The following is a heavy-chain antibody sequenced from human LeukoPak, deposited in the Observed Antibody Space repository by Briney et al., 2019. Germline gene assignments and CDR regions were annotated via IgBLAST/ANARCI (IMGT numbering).Heavy chain of an antibody. D-gene: IGHD5-24*01. Sequence: ASVKVSCKASGGTFSSYAISCVRQAPVQGLEWVGGIIPIFGTANYAQKFQGRVTITADKSTSTAYMELSSLRSEDTAVYYCATDRPDGYKNYFDYWGQGTLVTVSS. V-gene: IGHV1-69*06. CDR1: GGTFSSYA. CDR2: IIPIFGTA. CDR3: ATDRPDGYKNYFDY. J-gene: IGHJ4*02.